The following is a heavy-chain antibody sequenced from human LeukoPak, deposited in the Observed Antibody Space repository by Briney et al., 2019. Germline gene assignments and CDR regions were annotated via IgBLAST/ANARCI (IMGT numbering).Heavy chain of an antibody. V-gene: IGHV1-58*02. J-gene: IGHJ4*02. CDR1: GFTFNTSA. D-gene: IGHD1-1*01. Sequence: SVKVSRKASGFTFNTSAMQWVRQARGQRLEWIGWIVVGSGNTNYAQKFQERVTITRDMSTSTAYMELSSLRSEDTAIYYCAAGSQLLPDDWGQGTLVTVSS. CDR3: AAGSQLLPDD. CDR2: IVVGSGNT.